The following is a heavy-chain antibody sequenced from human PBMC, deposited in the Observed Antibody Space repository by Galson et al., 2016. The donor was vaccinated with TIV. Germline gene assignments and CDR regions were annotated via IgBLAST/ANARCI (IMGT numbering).Heavy chain of an antibody. J-gene: IGHJ6*03. Sequence: SVKVSCKVSGVTFSSYAISWVRQAPGQGLEWMGGITSLFRKEYYAQKFQARFTITAAESTSTAYMELNSLRSEDSALYYCGIAAGSVTNYYYYMDVWGKGTTVTVSS. CDR1: GVTFSSYA. D-gene: IGHD2-15*01. CDR2: ITSLFRKE. CDR3: GIAAGSVTNYYYYMDV. V-gene: IGHV1-69*13.